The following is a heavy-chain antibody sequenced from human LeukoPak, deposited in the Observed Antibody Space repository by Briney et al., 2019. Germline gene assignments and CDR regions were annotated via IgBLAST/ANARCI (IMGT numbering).Heavy chain of an antibody. CDR3: ARDDCSGGSCYSDY. V-gene: IGHV3-11*01. Sequence: GGSLRLSCAASGFTFSDYYMSWIRQAPGKGLEWVSCISSSGSTIYYADSVKGRFTISRDNAKNSLYLQMNSLRAEDTAVYYCARDDCSGGSCYSDYWGQGTLVTVSS. CDR1: GFTFSDYY. D-gene: IGHD2-15*01. J-gene: IGHJ4*02. CDR2: ISSSGSTI.